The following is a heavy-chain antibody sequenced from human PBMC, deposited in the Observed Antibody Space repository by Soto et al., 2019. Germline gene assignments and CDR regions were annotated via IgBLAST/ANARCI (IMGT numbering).Heavy chain of an antibody. J-gene: IGHJ5*02. V-gene: IGHV3-30*18. CDR2: ISYDGSNI. CDR3: AKDRQRQTFDL. Sequence: GSLRLSCAASGFRFSSYGMQWVRQTPGKGLEWVAFISYDGSNIFYGDSVKGRFTISRDNSKNTLYLQMDSLRGEDTAVYYCAKDRQRQTFDLWGQGTLVTVSS. CDR1: GFRFSSYG.